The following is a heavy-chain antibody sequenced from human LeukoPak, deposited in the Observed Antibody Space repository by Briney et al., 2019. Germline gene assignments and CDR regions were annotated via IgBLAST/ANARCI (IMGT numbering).Heavy chain of an antibody. CDR2: IYYSGST. CDR1: GGSISSSSYY. J-gene: IGHJ5*02. D-gene: IGHD1-26*01. CDR3: ARPSLVGANNWFDP. Sequence: QPSETLSLTCTVSGGSISSSSYYWGWIRQPPGKGLEWIGSIYYSGSTYYNPSLKSRVTISVDTSKNQFSLKLSSVTAADTAVYYCARPSLVGANNWFDPWGQGTLVTVSS. V-gene: IGHV4-39*01.